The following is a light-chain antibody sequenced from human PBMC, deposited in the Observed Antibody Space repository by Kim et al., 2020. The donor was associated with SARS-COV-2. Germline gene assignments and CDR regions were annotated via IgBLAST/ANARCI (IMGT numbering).Light chain of an antibody. J-gene: IGKJ3*01. CDR1: QDISNW. Sequence: DIHMTQSPSSVTASVGDRVTITCRASQDISNWLAWYQQKPGKAPNLLIYAASDLQSGVPSRFSGGGSGTYFTLTISSLQPEDLAIYFCQQSYSLPPTFGPGTKVDIK. CDR3: QQSYSLPPT. V-gene: IGKV1-12*01. CDR2: AAS.